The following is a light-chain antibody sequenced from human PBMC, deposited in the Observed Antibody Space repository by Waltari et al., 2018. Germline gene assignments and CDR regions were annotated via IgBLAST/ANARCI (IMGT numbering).Light chain of an antibody. V-gene: IGKV4-1*01. CDR1: QSVLYSSDSKNY. CDR3: QQYYTTPFT. CDR2: WAS. J-gene: IGKJ2*01. Sequence: DIVMTQSPDSLTVSLGERATINCKSSQSVLYSSDSKNYLAWYQQIPGQPPKLLIYWASTREPGVPDRFSGSGSGTEFTLTISSLQAEDVAVYYCQQYYTTPFTFGQGTKLEIK.